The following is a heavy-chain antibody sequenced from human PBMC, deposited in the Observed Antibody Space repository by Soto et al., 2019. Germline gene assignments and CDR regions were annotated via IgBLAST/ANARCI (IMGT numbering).Heavy chain of an antibody. Sequence: ASVKVSCKASGYTFTSYDINWVRQAPGQGLEWMGWMSPYSGNTNYAQNLQGRVTMTRDDSTSTVYMEVKSLRSDDTAVYYCARESHCGSNSCYFDHWGQGTPVTV. V-gene: IGHV1-18*01. J-gene: IGHJ4*02. CDR1: GYTFTSYD. D-gene: IGHD2-2*01. CDR2: MSPYSGNT. CDR3: ARESHCGSNSCYFDH.